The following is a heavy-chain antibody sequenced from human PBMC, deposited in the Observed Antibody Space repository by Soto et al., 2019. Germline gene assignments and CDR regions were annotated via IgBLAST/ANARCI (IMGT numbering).Heavy chain of an antibody. D-gene: IGHD3-3*01. V-gene: IGHV1-69*06. CDR3: ARAHDFWGGRQQPIDS. CDR2: IIPVFGTP. CDR1: GGTFTTST. Sequence: QVQLVQSGAEVKKPGSSVKVSCQTSGGTFTTSTISWVRQAPGQGLEWMGGIIPVFGTPSYAQKFQGRVTMIADKSSSTAYMELRNLRSEDTAMYYCARAHDFWGGRQQPIDSWGQGTLVTVSS. J-gene: IGHJ4*02.